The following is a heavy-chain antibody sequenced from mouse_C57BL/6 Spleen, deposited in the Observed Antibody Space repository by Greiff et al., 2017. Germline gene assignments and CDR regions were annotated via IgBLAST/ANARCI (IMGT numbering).Heavy chain of an antibody. CDR2: IDPEDGDT. D-gene: IGHD1-1*01. CDR3: TTGDITTVVEGDYFDY. J-gene: IGHJ2*01. Sequence: EVQRVESGAELVRPGASVKLSCTASGFNIKDYYMHWVKQRPEQGLEWIGRIDPEDGDTEYAPKFQGKATMTADTSSNTAYLPLSSLTSEDTAVYYGTTGDITTVVEGDYFDYWGQGTTLTVSS. CDR1: GFNIKDYY. V-gene: IGHV14-1*01.